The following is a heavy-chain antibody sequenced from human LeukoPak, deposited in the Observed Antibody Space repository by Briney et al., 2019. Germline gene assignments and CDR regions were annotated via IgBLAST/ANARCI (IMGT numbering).Heavy chain of an antibody. CDR2: ISWNSGSI. CDR3: AKDGGSYCGGDCYPDY. V-gene: IGHV3-9*01. CDR1: GFTFDDYA. Sequence: PGGSLRLSCAASGFTFDDYAMHWVRQAPGKGLEWVSRISWNSGSIGYADSVKGRFTISRDNAKNSLYLQMNSLRPEDTALYYCAKDGGSYCGGDCYPDYWGQGTLVTVSS. J-gene: IGHJ4*02. D-gene: IGHD2-21*02.